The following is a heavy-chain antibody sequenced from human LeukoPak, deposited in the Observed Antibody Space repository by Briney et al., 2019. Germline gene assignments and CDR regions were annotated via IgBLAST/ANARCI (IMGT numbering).Heavy chain of an antibody. J-gene: IGHJ3*02. V-gene: IGHV4-30-4*08. CDR3: ARVSRDFEPENAFDI. Sequence: SWVRQTPGKGLEWIGYIYYSGSTYYNPSLKSRVTISVDTSKNQFSLKLSSVTAADTAVYYCARVSRDFEPENAFDIWGQGTMVTVSS. D-gene: IGHD1-14*01. CDR2: IYYSGST.